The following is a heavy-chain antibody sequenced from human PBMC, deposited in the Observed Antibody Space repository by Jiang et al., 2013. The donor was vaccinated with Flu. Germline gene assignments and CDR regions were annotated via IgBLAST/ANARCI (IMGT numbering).Heavy chain of an antibody. V-gene: IGHV3-33*01. Sequence: IWRAENVQHYGDSVKGRFTISRDDSKNTLYLQMNSLRAEDTAIYYCARVLRGSTGYYADYWGRGTMVTVSS. J-gene: IGHJ4*02. D-gene: IGHD3-22*01. CDR3: ARVLRGSTGYYADY. CDR2: IWRAENVQ.